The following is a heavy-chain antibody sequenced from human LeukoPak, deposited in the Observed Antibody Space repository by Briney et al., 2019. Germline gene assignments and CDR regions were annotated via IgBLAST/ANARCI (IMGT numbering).Heavy chain of an antibody. V-gene: IGHV3-72*01. Sequence: GGSLRLSCAASGFTFSDSFMSWVRQAPGKGLEWVGRSRNKADSYTAEYAASVKGRFTISRDESKNSLYLQISSLGTEDAAVYYCATSSWYRLAYWGQGSLVTVSS. CDR2: SRNKADSYTA. CDR3: ATSSWYRLAY. J-gene: IGHJ4*02. CDR1: GFTFSDSF. D-gene: IGHD6-13*01.